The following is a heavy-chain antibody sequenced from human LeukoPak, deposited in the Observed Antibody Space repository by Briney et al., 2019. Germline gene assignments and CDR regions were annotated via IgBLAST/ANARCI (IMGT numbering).Heavy chain of an antibody. CDR1: GSTFSSYS. CDR3: ARGFGEFLDY. V-gene: IGHV3-21*01. D-gene: IGHD3-10*01. J-gene: IGHJ4*02. Sequence: GGSLRLSCAASGSTFSSYSMNWVRQAPGKGLEWVSSISSSSSYIYYADSVKGRFTISRDNAKNSLYLQMNSLRAEDTAVYYCARGFGEFLDYWGQGTLVTVSS. CDR2: ISSSSSYI.